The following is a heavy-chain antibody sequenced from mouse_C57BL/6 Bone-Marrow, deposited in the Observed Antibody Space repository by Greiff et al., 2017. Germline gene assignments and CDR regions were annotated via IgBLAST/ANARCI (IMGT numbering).Heavy chain of an antibody. J-gene: IGHJ2*01. CDR3: AKGGNYVGDY. Sequence: VQLQQPGAELVRPGTSVKLSCKASGYTFTSYWMHWVKQRPGQGLEWIGVIDPSDSYTNYNQKFKGKATLTVDTSSSTAYMQLSSLTSEDSAVYYCAKGGNYVGDYWGQGTTLPVSS. D-gene: IGHD2-1*01. CDR2: IDPSDSYT. CDR1: GYTFTSYW. V-gene: IGHV1-59*01.